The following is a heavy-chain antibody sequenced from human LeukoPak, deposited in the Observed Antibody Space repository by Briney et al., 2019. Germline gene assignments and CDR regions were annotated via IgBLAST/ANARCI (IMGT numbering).Heavy chain of an antibody. D-gene: IGHD6-13*01. J-gene: IGHJ4*02. Sequence: GGSLRLSCAASGFTFSSYWMSWVRQAPGEGLEWGANIKKDGSEKYYVDSVKGRFTISRDNAKNSLYLQMNSLRAEDTAVYYCARVAEAAAFDYWGQGTLVTVSS. CDR1: GFTFSSYW. V-gene: IGHV3-7*01. CDR2: IKKDGSEK. CDR3: ARVAEAAAFDY.